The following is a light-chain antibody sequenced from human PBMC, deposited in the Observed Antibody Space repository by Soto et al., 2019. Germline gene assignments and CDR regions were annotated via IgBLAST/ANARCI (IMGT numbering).Light chain of an antibody. Sequence: DIQMTQSPSTLSASVGDRVTITCRASQSISSWLAWYQQKPGKAPKLLIYKASTLESGVPSRFSGSGSGTEFTLTISSLQPDDFATYYCQQYNSWYPFGQGTKLEI. CDR1: QSISSW. CDR3: QQYNSWYP. J-gene: IGKJ2*01. CDR2: KAS. V-gene: IGKV1-5*03.